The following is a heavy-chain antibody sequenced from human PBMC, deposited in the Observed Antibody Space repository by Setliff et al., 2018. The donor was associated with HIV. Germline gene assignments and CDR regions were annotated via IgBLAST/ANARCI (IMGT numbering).Heavy chain of an antibody. J-gene: IGHJ4*02. Sequence: LSLTCTVSGGSINSHYWSWIRQSPGEGLEWIGTLNHGGTTDYSPSLKSRVTISADTSTNQFSLKLSSMTAADTAVYFCAVVRGANYWGQGTMVTVSS. CDR2: LNHGGTT. V-gene: IGHV4-59*11. CDR1: GGSINSHY. D-gene: IGHD3-10*01. CDR3: AVVRGANY.